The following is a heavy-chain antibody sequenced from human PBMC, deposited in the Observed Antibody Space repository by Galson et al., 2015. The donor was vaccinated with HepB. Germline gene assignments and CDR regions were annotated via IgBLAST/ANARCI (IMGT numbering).Heavy chain of an antibody. V-gene: IGHV3-48*04. J-gene: IGHJ1*01. CDR3: ARGLAVAGTDVAH. CDR1: GFTFSSYS. CDR2: ISSSSSTI. D-gene: IGHD6-19*01. Sequence: SLRLSCAASGFTFSSYSMNWVRQAPGKGLEWVSYISSSSSTIYYADSVKGRFTISRDNAKNSLYLQMNSLRAEDTAVYYCARGLAVAGTDVAHWGQGTLVTVSS.